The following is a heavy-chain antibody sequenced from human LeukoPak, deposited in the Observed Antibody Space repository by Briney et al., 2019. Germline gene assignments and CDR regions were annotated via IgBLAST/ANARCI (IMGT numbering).Heavy chain of an antibody. CDR2: MNPNSGNT. CDR1: GYTFTSYD. V-gene: IGHV1-8*01. CDR3: ARGPHSNCSGGSCYSNWFDP. Sequence: ASVKVSCKASGYTFTSYDINWVRQATGQGLEWMGWMNPNSGNTGYAQKFQGRVTMTRNTSISTAYMELSSLRSEDTAVYYCARGPHSNCSGGSCYSNWFDPWGQGTLVTVSS. D-gene: IGHD2-15*01. J-gene: IGHJ5*02.